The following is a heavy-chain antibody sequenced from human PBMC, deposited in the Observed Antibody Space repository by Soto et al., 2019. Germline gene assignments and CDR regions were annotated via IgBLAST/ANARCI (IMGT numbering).Heavy chain of an antibody. D-gene: IGHD6-13*01. V-gene: IGHV3-23*01. J-gene: IGHJ4*01. Sequence: EVQLLESGGGLVQPGGSLRLSCAASGFTFVSYAMSWVRQAPGQGLEWVSGISDGGDGTYYADSVKGRFTISRDNSKNTLYLQMNSLRAEDTAVYYCAKETAAVGWPCFDFWGQGTLVTVSS. CDR1: GFTFVSYA. CDR3: AKETAAVGWPCFDF. CDR2: ISDGGDGT.